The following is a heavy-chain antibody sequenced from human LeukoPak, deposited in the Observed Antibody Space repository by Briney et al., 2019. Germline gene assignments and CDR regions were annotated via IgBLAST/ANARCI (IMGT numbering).Heavy chain of an antibody. CDR2: INHSGST. J-gene: IGHJ5*01. D-gene: IGHD6-19*01. V-gene: IGHV4-34*01. Sequence: SETLSLTCPVYGGSFSGYYWSWIRQPPGKGLEWIGEINHSGSTNYNPSLKSRVSTSVDTSKNHFSLKLRSVTAADTAVYFCARNSLRGYSSSYDDCFDSWGQGTLVTVSS. CDR3: ARNSLRGYSSSYDDCFDS. CDR1: GGSFSGYY.